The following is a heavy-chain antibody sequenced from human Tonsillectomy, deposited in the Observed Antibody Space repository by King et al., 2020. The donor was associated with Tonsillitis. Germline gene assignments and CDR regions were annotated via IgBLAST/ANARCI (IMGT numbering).Heavy chain of an antibody. V-gene: IGHV3-43*02. CDR2: ISGDGGST. CDR1: GFTFDDYA. J-gene: IGHJ4*02. CDR3: AKDADGGYDFWRGSRNFDY. D-gene: IGHD3-3*01. Sequence: VQLVESGGGVVQPGGSLRLSCAASGFTFDDYAMHWVRQAPGKGLEWVSLISGDGGSTYYADSVKGRFTISRDNSKNSLYLQMNSLRTEDTALYYCAKDADGGYDFWRGSRNFDYWGQGTLVTVSS.